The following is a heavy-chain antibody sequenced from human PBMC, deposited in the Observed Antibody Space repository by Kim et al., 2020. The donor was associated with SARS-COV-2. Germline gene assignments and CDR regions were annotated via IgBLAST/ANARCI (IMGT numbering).Heavy chain of an antibody. CDR2: YN. J-gene: IGHJ6*02. Sequence: YNDYAVSVKSRITINPDTAKNQFSLQLNSVTPEDTAVYYCARFTMITTMDVWGQGTTVTVSS. V-gene: IGHV6-1*01. D-gene: IGHD3-22*01. CDR3: ARFTMITTMDV.